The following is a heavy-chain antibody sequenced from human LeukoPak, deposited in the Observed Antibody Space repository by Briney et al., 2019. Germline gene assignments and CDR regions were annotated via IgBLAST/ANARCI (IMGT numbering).Heavy chain of an antibody. Sequence: SETRSLTCTVSGGSISSYYWSWIRQPPGKGLEWIGYIYYSGSTNYNPSLKSRVTISVDTSKNQFSLKLSSVTAADTAVYYCARAGSKFDAFDIWGQGTMVTVSS. D-gene: IGHD3-10*01. CDR1: GGSISSYY. CDR2: IYYSGST. V-gene: IGHV4-59*01. CDR3: ARAGSKFDAFDI. J-gene: IGHJ3*02.